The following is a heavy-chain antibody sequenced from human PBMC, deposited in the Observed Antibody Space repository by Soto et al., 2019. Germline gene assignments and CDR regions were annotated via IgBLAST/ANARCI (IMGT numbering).Heavy chain of an antibody. J-gene: IGHJ6*03. CDR1: GGSFSGYY. CDR3: ARARYYDFWSGYPAYYYYMDV. V-gene: IGHV4-34*01. CDR2: INHSGST. D-gene: IGHD3-3*01. Sequence: NPSETLSLTCAVYGGSFSGYYWSWIRQPPGKGLEWIGEINHSGSTNYNPSLKSRVTISVGTSKNQFSLKLSSVTAADTAVYYCARARYYDFWSGYPAYYYYMDVWGKGTTVTVSS.